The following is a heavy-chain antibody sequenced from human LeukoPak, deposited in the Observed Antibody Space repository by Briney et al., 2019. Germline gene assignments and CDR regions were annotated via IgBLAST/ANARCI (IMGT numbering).Heavy chain of an antibody. D-gene: IGHD2-8*02. Sequence: GGSLRLSCAASGFTFSSYGMHWVRQAPGKGLEWVAVISYDGSNKYYADSVEGRFTISRDNSKNTLYLQMNSLRAEDTAVYYCAKSTDWFDPWGQGTLVTVSS. CDR1: GFTFSSYG. CDR2: ISYDGSNK. J-gene: IGHJ5*02. V-gene: IGHV3-30*18. CDR3: AKSTDWFDP.